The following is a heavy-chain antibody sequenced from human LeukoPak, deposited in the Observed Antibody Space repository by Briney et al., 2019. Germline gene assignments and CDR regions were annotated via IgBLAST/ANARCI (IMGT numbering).Heavy chain of an antibody. V-gene: IGHV6-1*01. Sequence: SQTLSLTCAISGDSVSINSAAWNWLRQSPSRGLEWLGSTYYRSNGHNDYAVSVKSRITINSDTSKNQFSLQLNSVTPEDTAVYYCARGSAFDMWGQGTMVTVSS. CDR2: TYYRSNGHN. J-gene: IGHJ3*02. CDR3: ARGSAFDM. CDR1: GDSVSINSAA.